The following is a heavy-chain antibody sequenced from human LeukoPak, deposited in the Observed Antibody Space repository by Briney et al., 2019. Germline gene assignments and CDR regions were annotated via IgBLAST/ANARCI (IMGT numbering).Heavy chain of an antibody. CDR3: AREEQVTVTTSYYYGMDV. CDR1: GGTFSSYA. D-gene: IGHD4-17*01. V-gene: IGHV1-69*10. J-gene: IGHJ6*02. CDR2: IIPILGIA. Sequence: SVKVSCTASGGTFSSYAISWVRQAPGQGLEWMGRIIPILGIANYAQKFQGRVTITADKSTSTAYMELSSLRSEGTAVYYCAREEQVTVTTSYYYGMDVWGQGTTVTVSS.